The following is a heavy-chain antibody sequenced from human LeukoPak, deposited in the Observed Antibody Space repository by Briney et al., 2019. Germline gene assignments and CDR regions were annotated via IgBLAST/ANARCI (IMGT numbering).Heavy chain of an antibody. D-gene: IGHD5-18*01. V-gene: IGHV1-2*02. CDR2: INPNNGGT. J-gene: IGHJ4*02. Sequence: ASVKVSCKASGYTFSGYYMHWVRQAPGQGLEWMGWINPNNGGTNYAQKFQGRVTMTRDTSISTAYMELNRLRSDDTAVYYCARDPYSNYFDYWGQGTLVTVSS. CDR1: GYTFSGYY. CDR3: ARDPYSNYFDY.